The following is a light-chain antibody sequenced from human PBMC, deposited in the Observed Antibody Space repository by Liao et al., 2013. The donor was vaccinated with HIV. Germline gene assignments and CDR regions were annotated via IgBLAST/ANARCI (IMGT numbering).Light chain of an antibody. J-gene: IGLJ2*01. Sequence: SYELTQPPSVSVSPGQTASIACSGDKLEDKYACWYQQKPGQSPVLVIYQDDKRPSGIPERFSGSNSGNTATLTISRVEAGDEADYYCQVWDSSGVVFGGGTKLTVL. CDR1: KLEDKY. V-gene: IGLV3-1*01. CDR3: QVWDSSGVV. CDR2: QDD.